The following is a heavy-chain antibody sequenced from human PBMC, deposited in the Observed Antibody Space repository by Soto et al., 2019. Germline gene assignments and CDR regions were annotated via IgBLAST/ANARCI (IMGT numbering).Heavy chain of an antibody. J-gene: IGHJ6*03. CDR1: GFSFTNAW. CDR3: TTDRGSSSSSLDYYYYMDV. D-gene: IGHD6-6*01. V-gene: IGHV3-15*01. Sequence: GGSLRLSCAASGFSFTNAWMSWVRQAPGKGLEWVGRIRYNSDGGTTDYAAPVKGRFTVSRDDSKNTLFLQMNSLKTEDTAVYYCTTDRGSSSSSLDYYYYMDVWGKGTMVTVSS. CDR2: IRYNSDGGTT.